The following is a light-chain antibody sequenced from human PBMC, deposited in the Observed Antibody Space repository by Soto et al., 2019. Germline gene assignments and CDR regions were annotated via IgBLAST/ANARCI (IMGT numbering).Light chain of an antibody. CDR2: MVS. CDR1: QNIVYSDGNIY. V-gene: IGKV2-30*01. Sequence: DVVMTQSPLSLPVTPGQPASISCRSSQNIVYSDGNIYLNWFQQRPGQSPRRLIYMVSKRDSGVPDRFSGSGSGTDFTLKISRVEAEDVGVYYCMQGTHWPWTFGQGTKVEIK. J-gene: IGKJ1*01. CDR3: MQGTHWPWT.